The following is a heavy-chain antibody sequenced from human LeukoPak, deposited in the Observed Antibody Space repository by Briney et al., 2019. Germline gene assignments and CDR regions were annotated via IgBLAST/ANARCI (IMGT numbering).Heavy chain of an antibody. Sequence: GGSLRLSCAASGFTFSSSWMHWVRQAPGKGLVWVSRINSDGSGTSYADSVKGRFTISRDNAKNTLYLQMNSLRAEDTAVYYCARVLFRGYYYGSGSSNAFDIWGQGTMVTVSS. J-gene: IGHJ3*02. D-gene: IGHD3-10*01. V-gene: IGHV3-74*01. CDR3: ARVLFRGYYYGSGSSNAFDI. CDR1: GFTFSSSW. CDR2: INSDGSGT.